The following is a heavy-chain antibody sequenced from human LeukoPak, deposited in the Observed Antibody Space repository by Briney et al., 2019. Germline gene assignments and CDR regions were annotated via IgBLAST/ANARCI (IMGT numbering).Heavy chain of an antibody. D-gene: IGHD2-2*01. CDR1: GFTFSSYA. Sequence: GGSLRLSCAASGFTFSSYAMSWVRQAPGKGLEWVSAISGSGGSTYYADSVKGRFTISRDNSKNTLYLQMNSLRAEDTAVYYCANLNIVVVPAGGAFDIWGQGTMVTVSS. J-gene: IGHJ3*02. CDR3: ANLNIVVVPAGGAFDI. CDR2: ISGSGGST. V-gene: IGHV3-23*01.